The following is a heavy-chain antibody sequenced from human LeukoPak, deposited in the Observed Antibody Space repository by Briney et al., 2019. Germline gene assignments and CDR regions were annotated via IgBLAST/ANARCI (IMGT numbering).Heavy chain of an antibody. V-gene: IGHV5-51*01. CDR3: ARGGYCTNGVCHHPLQYYYYALDV. D-gene: IGHD2-8*01. CDR2: MYPGDSDI. CDR1: GYSFTTYW. J-gene: IGHJ6*02. Sequence: GESLKISCMGSGYSFTTYWIGWVRQMPGKGLEWMGIMYPGDSDIRYNPTFEGQVTISADKSISTAYLQWSSLKASDTAMYYCARGGYCTNGVCHHPLQYYYYALDVWGQGTTVTVSS.